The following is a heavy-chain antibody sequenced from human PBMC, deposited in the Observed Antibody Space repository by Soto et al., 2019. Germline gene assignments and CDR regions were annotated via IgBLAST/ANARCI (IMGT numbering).Heavy chain of an antibody. J-gene: IGHJ3*02. CDR3: ARDSSSGSLDVFDI. CDR2: IYYSGST. V-gene: IGHV4-59*01. D-gene: IGHD3-10*01. Sequence: SETLSLTCTVSGGSFSSSYWNWIRQPPGKGLEWIGYIYYSGSTNYNPSLQSRVTISVDTSMKQFSLKLSSVTAADTAVYYCARDSSSGSLDVFDIWGQGTLVTVSS. CDR1: GGSFSSSY.